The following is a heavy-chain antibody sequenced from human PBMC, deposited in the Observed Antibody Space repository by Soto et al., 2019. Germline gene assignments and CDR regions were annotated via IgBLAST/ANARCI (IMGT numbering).Heavy chain of an antibody. CDR1: GYTFTSYD. J-gene: IGHJ6*03. CDR2: MNPNSGNT. D-gene: IGHD3-10*01. V-gene: IGHV1-8*01. CDR3: ARVVTYGPYYYYYYYMDV. Sequence: ASVKVSCKASGYTFTSYDINWVRQATGQGLEWMGWMNPNSGNTGYAQKFQGRVTMTRNTSISTAYMELSSLRSEDTAVYYCARVVTYGPYYYYYYYMDVWGKGTTVTVSS.